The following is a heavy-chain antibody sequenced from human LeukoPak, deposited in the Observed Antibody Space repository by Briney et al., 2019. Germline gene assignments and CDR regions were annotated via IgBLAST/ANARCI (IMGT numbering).Heavy chain of an antibody. CDR3: ARAIQY. Sequence: SETLSLTCAVYGGSFSGYYWSWIRQPPGKGLEWIGYIYYSGSTNYNPSLKSRVTISVDTSKNQFSLKLSSVTAADTAVYYCARAIQYWGQGTLVTVSS. CDR1: GGSFSGYY. V-gene: IGHV4-59*01. CDR2: IYYSGST. J-gene: IGHJ1*01.